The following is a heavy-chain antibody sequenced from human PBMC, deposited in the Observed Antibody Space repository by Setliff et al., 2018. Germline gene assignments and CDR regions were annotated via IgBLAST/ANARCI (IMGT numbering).Heavy chain of an antibody. CDR3: ARVDFTMIQGVLGL. Sequence: SETLSLTCAVYGDSFSDYYWSWIRQPPGKGLERIEEINHRGSTNYSPSLRSRVTMSVDTSKKQLSLKLSTVTAADTAVYYCARVDFTMIQGVLGLWGQGTLVTVSS. D-gene: IGHD3-10*01. V-gene: IGHV4-34*01. CDR1: GDSFSDYY. J-gene: IGHJ1*01. CDR2: INHRGST.